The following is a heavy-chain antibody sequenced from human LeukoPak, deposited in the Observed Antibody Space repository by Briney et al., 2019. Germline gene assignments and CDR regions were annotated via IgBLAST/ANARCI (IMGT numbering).Heavy chain of an antibody. CDR3: ARELYSYVSLGIDY. J-gene: IGHJ4*02. V-gene: IGHV1-18*01. CDR2: ISAYNGNT. CDR1: GYTFTICG. Sequence: AASVKVSCKASGYTFTICGISWVRQAPGQGLEWMGWISAYNGNTNYAQKLQGRVTMTTDTSTSTAYMELRSLRSADTAVYYCARELYSYVSLGIDYWGQGTLVTVSS. D-gene: IGHD5-18*01.